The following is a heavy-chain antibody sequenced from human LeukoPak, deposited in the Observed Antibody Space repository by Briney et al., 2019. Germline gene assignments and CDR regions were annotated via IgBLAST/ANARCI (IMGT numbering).Heavy chain of an antibody. CDR2: IYYTGST. J-gene: IGHJ4*02. V-gene: IGHV4-59*08. CDR1: AGSISSYY. D-gene: IGHD2/OR15-2a*01. CDR3: GRQGYTASYYFVDY. Sequence: PSETLSLTCTVSAGSISSYYWGWIRQPPGKGLEWIGCIYYTGSTNSNPSLKSRVTMSVDTSKNQFSLKLSSVTAADTAVYYCGRQGYTASYYFVDYWSQGTLATVSS.